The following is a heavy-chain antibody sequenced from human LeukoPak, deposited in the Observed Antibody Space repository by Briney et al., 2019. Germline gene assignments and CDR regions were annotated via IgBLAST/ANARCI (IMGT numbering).Heavy chain of an antibody. J-gene: IGHJ4*02. Sequence: GGSLRLSCAASGFTFSSYSMNWVRQAPGKGLEWVSSISSSSSYIYYADSVKGRFTISRDNAKNSLYLQMNSLRAEDTAVYYCAREHCSGGSCYRNYFDYWGQGTLVTVSS. D-gene: IGHD2-15*01. CDR2: ISSSSSYI. V-gene: IGHV3-21*04. CDR1: GFTFSSYS. CDR3: AREHCSGGSCYRNYFDY.